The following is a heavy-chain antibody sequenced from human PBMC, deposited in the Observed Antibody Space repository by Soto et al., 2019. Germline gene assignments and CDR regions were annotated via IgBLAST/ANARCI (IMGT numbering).Heavy chain of an antibody. CDR1: GGSISSYY. J-gene: IGHJ4*02. CDR3: ARERWLQWGFDY. Sequence: SETLSLTCTVSGGSISSYYWSWIRQPPGKGLEWIGYIYYSGSTNYNPSLKSRVTISVDTSKNQFSLKLSSVTAADTAVYYCARERWLQWGFDYWGQGXLVTV. CDR2: IYYSGST. V-gene: IGHV4-59*01. D-gene: IGHD5-12*01.